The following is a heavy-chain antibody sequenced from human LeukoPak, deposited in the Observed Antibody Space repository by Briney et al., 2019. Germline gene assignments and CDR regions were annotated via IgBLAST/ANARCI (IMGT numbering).Heavy chain of an antibody. Sequence: GGSLRLSCAASGFTFSSFAMSWVRQAPGKGLEWVSGISGSGGSTYYADSMKGRFTISRDNSKNTLYLQINSLRAEDTAVYYCAKDFSVGVTMIRGPFDPWGQGTLVTVSS. D-gene: IGHD3-10*01. CDR2: ISGSGGST. CDR1: GFTFSSFA. V-gene: IGHV3-23*01. J-gene: IGHJ5*02. CDR3: AKDFSVGVTMIRGPFDP.